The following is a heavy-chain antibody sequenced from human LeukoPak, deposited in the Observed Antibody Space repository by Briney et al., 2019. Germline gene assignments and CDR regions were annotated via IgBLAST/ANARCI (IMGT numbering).Heavy chain of an antibody. J-gene: IGHJ3*02. D-gene: IGHD2-15*01. V-gene: IGHV3-21*01. CDR2: ISSSSSYI. CDR1: GFTFSSYS. CDR3: ATTDSFPDAFDI. Sequence: VGSLRLSCAASGFTFSSYSMNWVRQAPGKGLECVSSISSSSSYIYYADSVKGRFTISRDNPKNSLYLQMNSLRAEDRAVYYCATTDSFPDAFDIWGQGTMVTVSS.